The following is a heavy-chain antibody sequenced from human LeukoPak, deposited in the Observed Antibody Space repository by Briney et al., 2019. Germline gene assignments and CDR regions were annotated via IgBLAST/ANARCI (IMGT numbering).Heavy chain of an antibody. CDR2: ISGSGTNT. CDR1: GFTFSSNA. V-gene: IGHV3-23*01. J-gene: IGHJ5*02. CDR3: AVSRSLDP. Sequence: GGSLRLSRAASGFTFSSNAMTWVRQAPGKGLEWVSVISGSGTNTHYADSVKGRFTISRDNSKNTLYLQMSSLRVEDTAVYFCAVSRSLDPWGQGTLVTVSS.